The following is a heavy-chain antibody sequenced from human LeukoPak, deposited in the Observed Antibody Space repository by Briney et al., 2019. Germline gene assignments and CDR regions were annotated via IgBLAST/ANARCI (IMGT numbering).Heavy chain of an antibody. CDR2: IDPASGGT. D-gene: IGHD2-2*02. CDR3: VRVPGPYTTSRFDF. V-gene: IGHV1-2*02. J-gene: IGHJ4*02. Sequence: ASVKVSCKTSGYTFSAHYLHWVRQAPGQRPEWVGRIDPASGGTHYAQKFQGRVTVTRDTSTTTVDMELSGLRSDDTAVYYCVRVPGPYTTSRFDFWGQGTLVTVSS. CDR1: GYTFSAHY.